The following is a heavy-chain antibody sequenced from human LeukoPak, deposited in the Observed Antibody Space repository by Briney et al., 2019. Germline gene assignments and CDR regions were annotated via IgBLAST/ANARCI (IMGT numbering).Heavy chain of an antibody. D-gene: IGHD3-22*01. CDR3: AGYDNFDY. CDR2: ISSSSSTI. CDR1: GFTFGSYS. V-gene: IGHV3-48*01. Sequence: GGSLRLSCAASGFTFGSYSMNWVRQAPGKGLEWVSYISSSSSTIYYADSVKGRFTISRDNAKNSLYLQMNSLRAEDTAVYYCAGYDNFDYWGQGTLVTVSS. J-gene: IGHJ4*02.